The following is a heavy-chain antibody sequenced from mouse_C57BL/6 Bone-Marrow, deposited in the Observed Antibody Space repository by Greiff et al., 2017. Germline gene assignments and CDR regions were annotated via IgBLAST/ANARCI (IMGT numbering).Heavy chain of an antibody. D-gene: IGHD1-1*01. CDR1: GFSLTSYA. CDR2: IWTGGGT. CDR3: ARSYYYGSSYAMDY. V-gene: IGHV2-9-1*01. J-gene: IGHJ4*01. Sequence: VQVVESGPGLVAPSQSLSITCTVSGFSLTSYAISWVRQPPGKGLEWLGVIWTGGGTNYNSALKSRLSISKDNSKSQVFLKMNSLQTDDTARYYCARSYYYGSSYAMDYWGQGTSVTVSS.